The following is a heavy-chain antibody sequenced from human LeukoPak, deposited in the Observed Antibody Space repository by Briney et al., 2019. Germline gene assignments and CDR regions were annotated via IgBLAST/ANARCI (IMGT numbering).Heavy chain of an antibody. J-gene: IGHJ5*02. CDR3: ATAGGTSGSYYWDWFDP. CDR1: GGSISSGGYY. CDR2: IYYSGST. D-gene: IGHD1-26*01. Sequence: SQTLPLTCTVSGGSISSGGYYWSWIRQHPGKGLEWIGYIYYSGSTYYNPSLKSRVTISVDTSKNQFSLKLSSVTAADTAVYYCATAGGTSGSYYWDWFDPWGQGTLVTVSS. V-gene: IGHV4-31*03.